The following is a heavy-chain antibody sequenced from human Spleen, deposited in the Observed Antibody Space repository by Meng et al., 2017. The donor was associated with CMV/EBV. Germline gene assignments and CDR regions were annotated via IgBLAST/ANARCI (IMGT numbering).Heavy chain of an antibody. V-gene: IGHV4-34*01. CDR1: GGSFSCYY. J-gene: IGHJ5*02. D-gene: IGHD6-13*01. Sequence: YGGSFSCYYWSWIRQPPGKGLEWIGEINHSGSTNYNPSLKSRVTISVDTSKNQFSLKLSSVTAADTAVYYCARSWGRIAAPRGWFDPWGQGTLVTVSS. CDR2: INHSGST. CDR3: ARSWGRIAAPRGWFDP.